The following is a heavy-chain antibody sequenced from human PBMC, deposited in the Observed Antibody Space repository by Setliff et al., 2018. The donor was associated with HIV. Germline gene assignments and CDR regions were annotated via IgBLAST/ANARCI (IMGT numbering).Heavy chain of an antibody. CDR2: INPNNGGT. D-gene: IGHD7-27*01. J-gene: IGHJ4*02. CDR1: GYTFTDYY. Sequence: ASVKVSCKTSGYTFTDYYMHWVRQAPGQGLEWMGRINPNNGGTDYAQKFQGRVTMSLDTSINAAYLDLSGLTSDDTAVYYCARQFSNSFDYWGQGALVTVSS. V-gene: IGHV1-2*06. CDR3: ARQFSNSFDY.